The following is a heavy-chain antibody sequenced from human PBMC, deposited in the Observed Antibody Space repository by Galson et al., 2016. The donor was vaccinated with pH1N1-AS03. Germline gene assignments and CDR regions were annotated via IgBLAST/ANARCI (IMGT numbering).Heavy chain of an antibody. D-gene: IGHD3-22*01. Sequence: SVKVSCKGSGYTFNTYDINWVRQAPGQGLEWMGWVSPNSGKTGYAQRFQDRVAMTTDTSIRTAYMELSRLKPNDTAVYYCARGFFTTCWRLDPWGQGTLVTVSS. V-gene: IGHV1-8*01. J-gene: IGHJ5*02. CDR2: VSPNSGKT. CDR1: GYTFNTYD. CDR3: ARGFFTTCWRLDP.